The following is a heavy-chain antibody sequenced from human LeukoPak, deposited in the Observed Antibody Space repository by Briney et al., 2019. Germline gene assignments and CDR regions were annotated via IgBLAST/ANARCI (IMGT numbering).Heavy chain of an antibody. Sequence: PGGALRLSCGAPGFTFSSYWMSWVRQAPGKGLEWVANIKRDGSEKYYVDSVKGRFTISRDNAKNSLYLQMNSLRAEDTAVYYCARVFTMVNFDEDYWGQGTLVTVSS. CDR2: IKRDGSEK. CDR3: ARVFTMVNFDEDY. J-gene: IGHJ4*02. D-gene: IGHD3-10*01. V-gene: IGHV3-7*01. CDR1: GFTFSSYW.